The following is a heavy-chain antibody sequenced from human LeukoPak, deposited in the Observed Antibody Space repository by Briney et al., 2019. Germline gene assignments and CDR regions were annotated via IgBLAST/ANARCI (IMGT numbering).Heavy chain of an antibody. Sequence: GASVKVSCRASGYTFTSYDINWVRQATGQGLEWMGWMNPNSGNTGYAQKFQGRVTMTRNTSISTAYMELSSPRSEDTAVYYCARLTFYSNYVSWFGPWGQGTLVTVSS. J-gene: IGHJ5*02. CDR2: MNPNSGNT. CDR3: ARLTFYSNYVSWFGP. V-gene: IGHV1-8*01. CDR1: GYTFTSYD. D-gene: IGHD4-11*01.